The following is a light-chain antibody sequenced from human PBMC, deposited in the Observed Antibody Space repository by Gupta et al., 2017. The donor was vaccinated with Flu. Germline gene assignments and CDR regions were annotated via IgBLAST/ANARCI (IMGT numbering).Light chain of an antibody. CDR1: QDISNY. CDR3: QQYDNRPLT. Sequence: DIQMTQSQSSLSASVGDRVTITCQASQDISNYLNWYQQKPGKAPKLLIYDASNLETGVPARFSGSGSGTDFTFTISSLQPEDIATYYCQQYDNRPLTFGGGTKVEIK. CDR2: DAS. V-gene: IGKV1-33*01. J-gene: IGKJ4*01.